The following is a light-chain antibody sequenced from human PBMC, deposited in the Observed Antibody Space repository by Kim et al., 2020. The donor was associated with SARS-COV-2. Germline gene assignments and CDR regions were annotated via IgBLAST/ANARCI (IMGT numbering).Light chain of an antibody. V-gene: IGKV1D-12*01. CDR2: AAS. Sequence: ASVGDRVTITCRARQGIDTYLAWYQQKPGSAPKLLIYAASTLHTGVPSRFSGSGSGTDFTLTISSLQPEDFATYYCQQADNFPPTFGGGTKVDIK. CDR3: QQADNFPPT. J-gene: IGKJ4*01. CDR1: QGIDTY.